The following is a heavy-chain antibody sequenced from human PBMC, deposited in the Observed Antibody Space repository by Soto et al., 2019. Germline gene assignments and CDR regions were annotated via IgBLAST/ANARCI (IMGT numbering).Heavy chain of an antibody. CDR1: GFTFSSNA. V-gene: IGHV3-23*01. CDR3: AKDGYCSSISCSQGDWFDP. J-gene: IGHJ5*02. Sequence: EVHLLESGGGLVQPGGSLRLSCAASGFTFSSNAMSWVRQAPGKGREWVSGISGPGGSTYYADSVKGRFTISRGNSKNTLYLQMNSLRAEDTAVYYCAKDGYCSSISCSQGDWFDPWGQGTLVTVSS. D-gene: IGHD2-2*03. CDR2: ISGPGGST.